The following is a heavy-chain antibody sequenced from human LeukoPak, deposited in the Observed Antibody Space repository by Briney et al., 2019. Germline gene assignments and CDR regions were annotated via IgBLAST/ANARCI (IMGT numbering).Heavy chain of an antibody. CDR3: ARESSSGDAFDI. Sequence: GSLRLSCAASGFTFSSYSMNWVRQAPGKGLECIGSIYHIGTTYYNPSLKSRLTISVDTSKNQFSLKLSSVTAADTAVYYCARESSSGDAFDIWGQGTMVAVSS. J-gene: IGHJ3*02. CDR2: IYHIGTT. V-gene: IGHV4-38-2*02. D-gene: IGHD6-19*01. CDR1: GFTFSSYS.